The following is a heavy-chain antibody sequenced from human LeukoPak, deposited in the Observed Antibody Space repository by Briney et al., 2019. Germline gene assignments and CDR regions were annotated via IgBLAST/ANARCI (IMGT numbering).Heavy chain of an antibody. CDR1: GYTFTSYD. D-gene: IGHD1-26*01. V-gene: IGHV1-8*01. Sequence: ASVKVSCKASGYTFTSYDINWVRQATGQGLEWVGWINPNSGNTVYAQKFRGRVTITGSTSISTAYMELSSLRSQDTAVYYCARADSPGASYHYWGQGTLVTVSS. CDR2: INPNSGNT. J-gene: IGHJ4*02. CDR3: ARADSPGASYHY.